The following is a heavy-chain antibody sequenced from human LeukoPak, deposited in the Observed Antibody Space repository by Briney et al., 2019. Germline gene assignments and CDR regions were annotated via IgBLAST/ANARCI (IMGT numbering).Heavy chain of an antibody. J-gene: IGHJ4*02. CDR1: GFTFSSYW. CDR3: ARQYSYDSSGYYPWDY. Sequence: GGSLRLSCVASGFTFSSYWMHWVRQAPGKGLVWFSRINSDGSSTTYADSVKGRFTISRDNAENTLYLQMNSLRAEDTAMYYCARQYSYDSSGYYPWDYWGQGTLVTVSS. D-gene: IGHD3-22*01. CDR2: INSDGSST. V-gene: IGHV3-74*01.